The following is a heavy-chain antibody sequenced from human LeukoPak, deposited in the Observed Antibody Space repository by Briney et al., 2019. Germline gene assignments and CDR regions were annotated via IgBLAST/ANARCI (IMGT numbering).Heavy chain of an antibody. J-gene: IGHJ6*03. CDR1: GFTFSSYG. D-gene: IGHD6-19*01. CDR3: AKDLIVAGYYFYYMDV. Sequence: PGGSLRLSCAASGFTFSSYGMSWVRQAPGKGLEWVSAISGSGGSTYYADSVKGRFAISRDNSKNTLYLQMNSLRAEDTAVYYCAKDLIVAGYYFYYMDVWGKGTTVTVSS. V-gene: IGHV3-23*01. CDR2: ISGSGGST.